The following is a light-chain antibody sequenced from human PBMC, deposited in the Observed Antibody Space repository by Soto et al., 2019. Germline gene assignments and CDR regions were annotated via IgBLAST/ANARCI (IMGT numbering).Light chain of an antibody. V-gene: IGKV3-11*01. Sequence: EIVLTQSPATLSLSPGERATLSCRASQSVSSSLAWYQQKPGQAPRLLIYDASNRATGIPARFSGSGSGTDFTLTISRLEHDDFAVYYRQQSRNWWTFGQGTKVEIK. J-gene: IGKJ1*01. CDR1: QSVSSS. CDR3: QQSRNWWT. CDR2: DAS.